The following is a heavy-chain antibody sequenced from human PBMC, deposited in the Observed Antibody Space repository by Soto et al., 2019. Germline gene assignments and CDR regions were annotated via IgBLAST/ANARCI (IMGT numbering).Heavy chain of an antibody. V-gene: IGHV2-5*01. D-gene: IGHD6-13*01. CDR1: GFSLSTSGVG. Sequence: SGPTLVNPTQTLTLTCTFSGFSLSTSGVGVGWTRQPPGKALEWLALIYWNDDKRYSPSLKSRLTTAKDTSKNQVVLTMTNMDPVDTATYYCAHSPLHSSSWYLDYWGQGTLVTVSS. J-gene: IGHJ4*02. CDR2: IYWNDDK. CDR3: AHSPLHSSSWYLDY.